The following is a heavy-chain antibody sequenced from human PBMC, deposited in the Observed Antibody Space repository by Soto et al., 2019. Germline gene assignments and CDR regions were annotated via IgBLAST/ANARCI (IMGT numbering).Heavy chain of an antibody. Sequence: EVQLLESGGGLVQPGGSLRLSCAASGFIFSNYAMSWVRQAPGKGPEWVSSISDSGNYIEYADSVDGRFTISRDNSKNTLYLQMNSVRAEDTARYYCAKDPQTWGSIWFDPWGQGTQVTVSS. V-gene: IGHV3-23*01. CDR1: GFIFSNYA. J-gene: IGHJ5*02. D-gene: IGHD7-27*01. CDR2: ISDSGNYI. CDR3: AKDPQTWGSIWFDP.